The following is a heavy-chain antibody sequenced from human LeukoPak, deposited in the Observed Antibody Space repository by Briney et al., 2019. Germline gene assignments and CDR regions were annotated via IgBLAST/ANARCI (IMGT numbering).Heavy chain of an antibody. Sequence: GGSLRLSCAASGFTFSSYSMNWVRQAPGKGLEWVSSICSGSSYIYYADSVKGRFTISRDNAKNSLYLQMNRLRAEDTAVYYWARMLGISPHRNDYWGQGTLVTASS. CDR3: ARMLGISPHRNDY. J-gene: IGHJ4*02. D-gene: IGHD1-14*01. CDR1: GFTFSSYS. V-gene: IGHV3-21*01. CDR2: ICSGSSYI.